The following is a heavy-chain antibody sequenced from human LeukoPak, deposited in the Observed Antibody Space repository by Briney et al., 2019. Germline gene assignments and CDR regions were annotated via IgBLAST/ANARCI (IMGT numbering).Heavy chain of an antibody. Sequence: ASVKVSCKASGYTFTGYYMHWVRQAPGQGLEWMGLINPNSGGTNYAQKFQGWVTMTRDTSISTAYMELSRLRSDDTAVYYCARLGPVDTAIATPSWYGMDVSGQGTTVTVSS. CDR3: ARLGPVDTAIATPSWYGMDV. CDR1: GYTFTGYY. J-gene: IGHJ6*02. V-gene: IGHV1-2*04. CDR2: INPNSGGT. D-gene: IGHD5-18*01.